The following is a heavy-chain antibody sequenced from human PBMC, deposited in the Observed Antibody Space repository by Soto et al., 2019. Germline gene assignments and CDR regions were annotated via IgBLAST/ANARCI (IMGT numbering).Heavy chain of an antibody. D-gene: IGHD6-13*01. CDR1: GFTVSSNY. V-gene: IGHV3-53*01. CDR3: ARASSSWYIDY. J-gene: IGHJ4*02. CDR2: IYSGGTT. Sequence: ESLRLSCAASGFTVSSNYMSWVRQAPGKGLEWVSVIYSGGTTYYADSVKGRFTISRDNSKNTLYLQMNSLRAEDTAVYYCARASSSWYIDYRGQGTLVTVSS.